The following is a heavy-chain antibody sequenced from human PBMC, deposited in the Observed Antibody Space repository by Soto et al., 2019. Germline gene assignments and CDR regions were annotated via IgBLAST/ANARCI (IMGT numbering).Heavy chain of an antibody. D-gene: IGHD3-10*01. V-gene: IGHV1-69*02. CDR2: IIPILGIA. J-gene: IGHJ4*02. Sequence: GASVKVSWKASGGTFSSYNLNWVRPAPGQGLEWMGRIIPILGIANYAQKFQGRVTITADKSTSTAYMELSSLRSEYTAVYYCAEGGENAGTVHYWGQGTLVTVSS. CDR1: GGTFSSYN. CDR3: AEGGENAGTVHY.